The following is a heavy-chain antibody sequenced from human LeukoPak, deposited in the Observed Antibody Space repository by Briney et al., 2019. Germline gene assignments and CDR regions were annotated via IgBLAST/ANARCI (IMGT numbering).Heavy chain of an antibody. J-gene: IGHJ4*02. CDR2: ISGSGGST. CDR3: AKDIAAAGSPFDY. CDR1: GFTFSSYG. V-gene: IGHV3-23*01. Sequence: TGGSLRLSCAASGFTFSSYGMSWVRQAPGKGLEWVSAISGSGGSTYYADSVKGRFTISRDNSKNTLYLQMNSLRAEDTAVYYCAKDIAAAGSPFDYWGQGTLVTVSS. D-gene: IGHD6-13*01.